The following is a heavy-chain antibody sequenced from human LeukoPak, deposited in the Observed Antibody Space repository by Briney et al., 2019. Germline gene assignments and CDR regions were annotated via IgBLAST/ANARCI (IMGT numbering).Heavy chain of an antibody. D-gene: IGHD4-17*01. CDR1: GGSISNYY. CDR3: ARHTAALYFDY. V-gene: IGHV4-4*09. J-gene: IGHJ4*02. CDR2: TYSSGDS. Sequence: SETLSLTCTVSGGSISNYYWSWIRQSPGKGLEWIGYTYSSGDSHYNPSLKSRVTISGDTSKSQISLKLSSVTAADTPVYYCARHTAALYFDYWGQGALVTVSS.